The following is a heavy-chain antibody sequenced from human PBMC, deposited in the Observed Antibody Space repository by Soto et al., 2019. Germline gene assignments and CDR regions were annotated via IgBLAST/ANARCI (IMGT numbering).Heavy chain of an antibody. V-gene: IGHV1-2*04. Sequence: GASVKVSCKASGYTFTGYYMHWVRQAPGQGLEWMGWINPNSGGTNYAQKFQGWVTMTRDTSISTAYMELSRLRSDDTAVYYCARGARAVVVVPAAILNYWGQGTLVTVS. CDR1: GYTFTGYY. D-gene: IGHD2-2*01. CDR2: INPNSGGT. CDR3: ARGARAVVVVPAAILNY. J-gene: IGHJ4*02.